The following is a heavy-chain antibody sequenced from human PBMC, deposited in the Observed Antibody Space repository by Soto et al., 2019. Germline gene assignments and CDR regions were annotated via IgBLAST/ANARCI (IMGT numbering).Heavy chain of an antibody. Sequence: ASVKVSCKASGYTFTNYAMHWVRQAPGQSLEWMGWINAGNGNTKYSQKFQGRVTITRDTSASTAYMELSSLKSEDTAVYYCARSPRSGGNYYSGMDVWGQGTTVPVSS. V-gene: IGHV1-3*01. CDR1: GYTFTNYA. D-gene: IGHD3-3*01. CDR2: INAGNGNT. J-gene: IGHJ6*02. CDR3: ARSPRSGGNYYSGMDV.